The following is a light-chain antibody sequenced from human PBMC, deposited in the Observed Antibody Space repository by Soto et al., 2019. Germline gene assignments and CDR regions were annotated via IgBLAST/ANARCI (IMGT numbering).Light chain of an antibody. J-gene: IGKJ4*01. Sequence: EVVLAQSPGTLSLSPGERATLSCRASQSVSSSQLAWFQQKPGQAPRLLIYAASWRAAGIPDRFSGSGSGTDFTLTISRLEPAEFAVYYCQQYASAPHTFGGGTKVDIK. CDR3: QQYASAPHT. V-gene: IGKV3-20*01. CDR1: QSVSSSQ. CDR2: AAS.